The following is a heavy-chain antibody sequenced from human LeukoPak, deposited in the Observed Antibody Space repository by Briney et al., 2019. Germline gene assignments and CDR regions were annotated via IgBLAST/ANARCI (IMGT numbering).Heavy chain of an antibody. J-gene: IGHJ4*02. CDR3: ARVWGYPFDY. CDR1: GFTFSSSA. CDR2: ISSSSITV. V-gene: IGHV3-48*02. D-gene: IGHD3-16*01. Sequence: GGSLRLSCAASGFTFSSSAMSWVRQAPGKGLEWVSYISSSSITVYYADSVKGRFTISRDNAKNSLHLQMNSLRDEDTAVYYCARVWGYPFDYWGQGTLVTVSS.